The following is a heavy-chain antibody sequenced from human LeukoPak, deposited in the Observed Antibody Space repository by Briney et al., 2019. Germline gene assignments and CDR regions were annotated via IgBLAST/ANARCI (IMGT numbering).Heavy chain of an antibody. D-gene: IGHD1-26*01. CDR1: GFTFRSYE. CDR2: ISSSGSTI. J-gene: IGHJ4*02. CDR3: ARNPVGATRGYFDY. Sequence: PGGSLRLSCAASGFTFRSYEMNWVRQAPGKGLEWGSYISSSGSTIYYADSVKGRFTISRDNAKNSLYLQMNSLRAEDTAVYYCARNPVGATRGYFDYWGQGTLVTVSS. V-gene: IGHV3-48*03.